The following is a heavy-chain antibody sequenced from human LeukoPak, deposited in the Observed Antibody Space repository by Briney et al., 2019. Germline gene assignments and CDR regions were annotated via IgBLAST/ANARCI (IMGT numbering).Heavy chain of an antibody. V-gene: IGHV3-74*01. J-gene: IGHJ4*02. D-gene: IGHD3-3*01. Sequence: GGSLRLSXAASGFTFSSYWMHWVRQAPGKGLVWVSRINSDGSSTSYADSVKSRFTISRDNAKNTLYLQMNSLRAEDTAVYYCASYDFWSGYYDYWGRGTLVTVSS. CDR2: INSDGSST. CDR1: GFTFSSYW. CDR3: ASYDFWSGYYDY.